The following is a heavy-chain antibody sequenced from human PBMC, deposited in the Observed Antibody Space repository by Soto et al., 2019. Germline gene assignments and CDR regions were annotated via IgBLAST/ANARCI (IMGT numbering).Heavy chain of an antibody. J-gene: IGHJ6*03. D-gene: IGHD2-21*01. CDR1: GFTFSSYW. CDR2: INSDGSST. CDR3: ATFPILELFYYYMDV. V-gene: IGHV3-74*01. Sequence: GGSLRLSCAASGFTFSSYWMHWVRQAPGKGLVWVSRINSDGSSTSYADSVKGRFTISRDNAKNTLYLQMNSLRAEDTAVYYCATFPILELFYYYMDVWGKGTTVTVSS.